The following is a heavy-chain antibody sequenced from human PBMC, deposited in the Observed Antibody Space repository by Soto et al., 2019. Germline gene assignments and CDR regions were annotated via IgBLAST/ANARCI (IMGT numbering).Heavy chain of an antibody. J-gene: IGHJ4*02. CDR3: TTDLQLTALFDH. D-gene: IGHD2-21*02. V-gene: IGHV3-23*01. CDR2: ISGSGGST. Sequence: LRLSCAASGFTFSNYAVSWVRQAPGKGLEWVSAISGSGGSTYYADSVKGRFTISRDNSKNIMYLQMDSLRTEDTGVYYCTTDLQLTALFDHWGPGTPVTVSS. CDR1: GFTFSNYA.